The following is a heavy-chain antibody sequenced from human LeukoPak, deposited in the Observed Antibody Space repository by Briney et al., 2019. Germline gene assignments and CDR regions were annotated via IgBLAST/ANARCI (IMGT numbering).Heavy chain of an antibody. D-gene: IGHD1-26*01. Sequence: SETLSLTCTVSGGSISSYYWSWIRQPPGKGLEWIGYIYYSGSTNYNPSLKSRVTISVDTSKNQFSLKLSSVTAAATAVYYCARVGLSRHYYYGMDVWGQGTTVTVSS. CDR2: IYYSGST. CDR1: GGSISSYY. J-gene: IGHJ6*02. CDR3: ARVGLSRHYYYGMDV. V-gene: IGHV4-59*08.